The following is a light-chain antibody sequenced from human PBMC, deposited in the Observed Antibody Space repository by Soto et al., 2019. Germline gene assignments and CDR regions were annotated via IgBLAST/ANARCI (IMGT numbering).Light chain of an antibody. V-gene: IGLV2-11*01. CDR2: DVS. Sequence: QSALTQPRSVSGSPGQSVTISCTGTSSDVGGYNYVSWYQQHPGKAPKLMIYDVSKRPSGVPDRFSGSKSGNTASLTISGLQAEDEADYYCCSYAGSXTSYVFGTGTKVTVL. J-gene: IGLJ1*01. CDR1: SSDVGGYNY. CDR3: CSYAGSXTSYV.